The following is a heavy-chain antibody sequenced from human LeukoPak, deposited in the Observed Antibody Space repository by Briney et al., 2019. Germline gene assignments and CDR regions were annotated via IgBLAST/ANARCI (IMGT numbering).Heavy chain of an antibody. J-gene: IGHJ2*01. CDR2: ITYSWTT. V-gene: IGHV4-59*08. CDR1: GGSISSYY. Sequence: PSETLSLTCTVSGGSISSYYWTWIRQPPGKGLEWIGYITYSWTTHYNPSLMSRVTISLDMSKNQFSLNLRSVTASDTAVYYCASHARYFDLWGRGALVTVSS. CDR3: ASHARYFDL.